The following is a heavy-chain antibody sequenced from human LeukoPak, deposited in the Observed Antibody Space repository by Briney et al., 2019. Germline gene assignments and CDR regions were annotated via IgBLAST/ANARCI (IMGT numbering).Heavy chain of an antibody. V-gene: IGHV3-23*01. CDR2: ISGSGGST. J-gene: IGHJ6*04. D-gene: IGHD3-22*01. CDR1: GFTFSSYA. Sequence: GGSLRLSCAASGFTFSSYAMSWVRQAPGKGLEWVSAISGSGGSTYYADSVKGRFTISRDNSKNTLYLQMNSLRAEDTAVYYCAKHTPSSGYCLGTCTRKTGMDVWGKGTTVTVSS. CDR3: AKHTPSSGYCLGTCTRKTGMDV.